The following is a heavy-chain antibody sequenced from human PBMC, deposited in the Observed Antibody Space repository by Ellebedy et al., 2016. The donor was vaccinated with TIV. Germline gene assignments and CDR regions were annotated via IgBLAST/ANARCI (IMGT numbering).Heavy chain of an antibody. Sequence: SETLSLTXTVSGGSISSGDYYWSWIRQPAGKGLEWIGRIYTSGGIDYNPSLKSRVTMSLDTSKNEFTLKLSSVTAADTALYYCAREYSSSSGKVFDYWGQGTLVTVSS. CDR2: IYTSGGI. D-gene: IGHD6-6*01. CDR1: GGSISSGDYY. J-gene: IGHJ4*02. V-gene: IGHV4-61*02. CDR3: AREYSSSSGKVFDY.